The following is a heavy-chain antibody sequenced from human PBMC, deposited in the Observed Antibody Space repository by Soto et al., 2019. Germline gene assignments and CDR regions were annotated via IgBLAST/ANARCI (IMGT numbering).Heavy chain of an antibody. V-gene: IGHV3-23*01. J-gene: IGHJ6*02. CDR2: ISGSGGST. CDR3: AKDRLAATAMGGMDV. Sequence: GGSLRLSCAASGFTFSSYAMSWVRQAPGKGLEWVSAISGSGGSTYYADSVKGRFTISRDNSKNTLYLQMNSLRAEDTAVYYCAKDRLAATAMGGMDVWGQGTTVTVSS. D-gene: IGHD5-18*01. CDR1: GFTFSSYA.